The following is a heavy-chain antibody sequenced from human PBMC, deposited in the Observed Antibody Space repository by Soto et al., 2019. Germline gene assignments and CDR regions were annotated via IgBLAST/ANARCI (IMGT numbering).Heavy chain of an antibody. CDR3: ARATSYGLGYYYGMDV. D-gene: IGHD3-16*01. V-gene: IGHV4-34*01. CDR2: INHSGST. J-gene: IGHJ6*02. CDR1: GGSFSGYY. Sequence: SETLSLTCAVYGGSFSGYYWSWIRQPPGKGLEWIGEINHSGSTNYNPSLKSRVTISVDTSKNQFSLKLSSVTAADTAVYYCARATSYGLGYYYGMDVWGQGTTVTVSS.